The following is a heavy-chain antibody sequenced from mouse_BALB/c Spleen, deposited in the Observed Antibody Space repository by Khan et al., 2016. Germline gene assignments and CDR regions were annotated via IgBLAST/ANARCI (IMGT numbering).Heavy chain of an antibody. CDR2: ITYSGST. V-gene: IGHV3-2*02. CDR3: ATTVVAPRFAY. J-gene: IGHJ3*01. CDR1: GYSITSDYA. Sequence: VQLQESGPGLVKPSQSLSLTCTVTGYSITSDYAWNWIRQFPGNKLEWMGYITYSGSTSYNPSLKSRTSFTRDTSKNPSFLQLNSVTTEDTATYYCATTVVAPRFAYWGQGTLVTVSA. D-gene: IGHD1-1*01.